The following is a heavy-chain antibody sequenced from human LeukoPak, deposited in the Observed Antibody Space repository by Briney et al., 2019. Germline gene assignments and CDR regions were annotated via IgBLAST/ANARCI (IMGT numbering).Heavy chain of an antibody. CDR3: ARGEGSAIDP. J-gene: IGHJ5*02. Sequence: ASVKVSCKASGYTFTSYDINWVRQATGQGLEWMGWMNPNSGNTGYAQKFQGRVTMTRNTSISTAYMELKSLGSDDTAVYYCARGEGSAIDPWGHGTLVTVSS. CDR2: MNPNSGNT. CDR1: GYTFTSYD. V-gene: IGHV1-8*01.